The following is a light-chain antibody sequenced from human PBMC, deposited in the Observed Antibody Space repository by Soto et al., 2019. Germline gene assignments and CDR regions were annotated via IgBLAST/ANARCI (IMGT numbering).Light chain of an antibody. CDR1: QSVSSSF. Sequence: EIVLTQSPGTLSLSPGERATLSCRASQSVSSSFLAWYQQKPGQAPRLLIYGASSRATGIPDRFSGSGSGTDFTLTISRLEPEDFEVYYCQQDDSSPLTFGGGTKVEIK. V-gene: IGKV3-20*01. J-gene: IGKJ4*01. CDR2: GAS. CDR3: QQDDSSPLT.